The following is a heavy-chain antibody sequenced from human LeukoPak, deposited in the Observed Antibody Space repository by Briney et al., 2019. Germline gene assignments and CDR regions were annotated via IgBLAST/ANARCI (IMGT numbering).Heavy chain of an antibody. CDR3: VRQNLLVATSNPTFDY. CDR1: GGSITSSTYY. V-gene: IGHV4-39*01. J-gene: IGHJ4*02. CDR2: IYYSGTT. Sequence: SETLSLTCTVSGGSITSSTYYWGWIRQPPGKGLEWIGSIYYSGTTYYNPSLKSRVTISVDTSKNQFSLKVSSVTAADTAVYYCVRQNLLVATSNPTFDYRGQGTLVTVSS. D-gene: IGHD5-12*01.